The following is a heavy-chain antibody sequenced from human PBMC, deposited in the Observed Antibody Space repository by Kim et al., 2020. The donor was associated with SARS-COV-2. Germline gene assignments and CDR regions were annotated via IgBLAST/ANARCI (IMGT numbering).Heavy chain of an antibody. Sequence: FTISRDNSKNTLYLQMNSLRAEDTAVYYCAKDSHRPGVVAAGTARRWFDPWGQGTLVTVSS. J-gene: IGHJ5*02. V-gene: IGHV3-33*06. D-gene: IGHD2-15*01. CDR3: AKDSHRPGVVAAGTARRWFDP.